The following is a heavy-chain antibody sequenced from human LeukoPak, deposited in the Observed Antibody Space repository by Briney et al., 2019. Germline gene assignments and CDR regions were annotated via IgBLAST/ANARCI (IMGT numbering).Heavy chain of an antibody. Sequence: GGSLRLSCAASGFTFSNYNMNWVRQAPGKGLEWVSYISSSSSTKSYADSVKGRFTISRDNAKNSLYLQMNSLRVEDTAVYYCARDRLGDWYFDLWGRGTLVTVSS. J-gene: IGHJ2*01. CDR3: ARDRLGDWYFDL. CDR1: GFTFSNYN. CDR2: ISSSSSTK. D-gene: IGHD7-27*01. V-gene: IGHV3-48*01.